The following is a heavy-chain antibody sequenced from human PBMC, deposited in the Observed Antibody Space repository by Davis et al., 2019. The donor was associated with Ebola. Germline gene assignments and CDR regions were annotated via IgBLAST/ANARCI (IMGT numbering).Heavy chain of an antibody. CDR1: GYTFTSYG. CDR2: ISAYNGNT. V-gene: IGHV1-18*01. Sequence: ASVKVSCKASGYTFTSYGINWVRQAPGQGLEWMGWISAYNGNTNYAQKVQGRITMTTDTSTSTAYMELRSLRSDDTARYYCARDVRGITGPSEYWGQGTLVTVSS. J-gene: IGHJ4*02. D-gene: IGHD1-1*01. CDR3: ARDVRGITGPSEY.